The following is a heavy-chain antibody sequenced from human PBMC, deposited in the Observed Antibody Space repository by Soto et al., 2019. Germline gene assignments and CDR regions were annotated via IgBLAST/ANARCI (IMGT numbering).Heavy chain of an antibody. CDR1: GFTFSSYG. V-gene: IGHV3-30*18. CDR2: ISYDGSNK. CDR3: AKDRDLGHFDY. D-gene: IGHD3-10*01. J-gene: IGHJ4*02. Sequence: GGSLRLSCAASGFTFSSYGMHWVRQAPGKGLEWVAVISYDGSNKYYADSVKGRFTISRDNSKNTLYLQMNSLRAEDTAVYYCAKDRDLGHFDYWGQGTLVTVSS.